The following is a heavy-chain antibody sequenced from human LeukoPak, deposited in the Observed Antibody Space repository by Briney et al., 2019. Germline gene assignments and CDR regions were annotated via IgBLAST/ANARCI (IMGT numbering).Heavy chain of an antibody. D-gene: IGHD2-2*01. CDR3: ARSPHIVVVPAASRGWRFDY. V-gene: IGHV1-46*01. Sequence: ASVKVSCKASGYTFTSYYMHWVRQAPGQGLEWMGIINPSGGSTSYAQKFQGRVTMTRDTSTSTVYMELSSLRSEDTAVYYCARSPHIVVVPAASRGWRFDYWGQGTLVTVSS. J-gene: IGHJ4*02. CDR2: INPSGGST. CDR1: GYTFTSYY.